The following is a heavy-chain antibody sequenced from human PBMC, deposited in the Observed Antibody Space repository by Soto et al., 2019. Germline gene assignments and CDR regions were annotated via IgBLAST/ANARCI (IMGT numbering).Heavy chain of an antibody. D-gene: IGHD3-22*01. V-gene: IGHV3-33*01. J-gene: IGHJ4*02. CDR2: IWYDGSNK. CDR3: ARDGSMILTE. CDR1: GFTFTTYG. Sequence: QVELVEWGGGVVQPGRSLRISCAASGFTFTTYGMHWVRQAPGKGLEWVAHIWYDGSNKYYADSVKGRFTISRDNSKGTVFLQMNSLRAEDTAVYYCARDGSMILTEWGQGTLVTVSS.